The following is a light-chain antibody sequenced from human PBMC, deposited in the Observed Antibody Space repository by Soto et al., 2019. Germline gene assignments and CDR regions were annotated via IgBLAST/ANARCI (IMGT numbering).Light chain of an antibody. Sequence: ETVLTQSPATLSLSPGESATLSCRASQSVSTYLAWYQQKPGQAPRLLIYDASNRVTGIPARFRGSGSGTDFTLTISSLEPDDFAVYYCQQRSNWLFGPGTKVDIK. CDR3: QQRSNWL. CDR2: DAS. V-gene: IGKV3-11*01. CDR1: QSVSTY. J-gene: IGKJ3*01.